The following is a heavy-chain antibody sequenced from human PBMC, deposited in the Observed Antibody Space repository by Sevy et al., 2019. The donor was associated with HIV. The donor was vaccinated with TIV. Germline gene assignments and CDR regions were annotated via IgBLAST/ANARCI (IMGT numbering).Heavy chain of an antibody. D-gene: IGHD3-10*01. CDR2: MNPNSGET. V-gene: IGHV1-8*01. J-gene: IGHJ4*02. CDR3: ARDEQRPYYYGSGNMGH. Sequence: ASVKVSCKASGYTFTNYEINWVRQATGQGLEWMGRMNPNSGETGYAPQFHGRVTMTRNTSLKIAYMELSSLTSDDTAVYCCARDEQRPYYYGSGNMGHWGQGTLVTVSS. CDR1: GYTFTNYE.